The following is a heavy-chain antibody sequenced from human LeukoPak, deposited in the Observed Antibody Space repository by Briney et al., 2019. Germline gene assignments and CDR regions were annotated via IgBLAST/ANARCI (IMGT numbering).Heavy chain of an antibody. V-gene: IGHV4-61*01. CDR3: ARDEALSGEGLDY. CDR2: IYYSGTT. CDR1: GGSVSSGSYY. D-gene: IGHD3-10*01. Sequence: KPSETLSPPCTVSGGSVSSGSYYWSWIPLPPRKGLEWIGYIYYSGTTNYNPSLKSRVTISVDTSKNQFSLKLSSVTAADTAVYYCARDEALSGEGLDYWGQGTLVTVSS. J-gene: IGHJ4*02.